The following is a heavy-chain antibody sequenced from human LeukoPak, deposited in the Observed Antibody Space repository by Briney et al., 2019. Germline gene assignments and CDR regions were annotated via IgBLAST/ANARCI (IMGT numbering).Heavy chain of an antibody. V-gene: IGHV4-4*02. CDR3: ARDQVTMISRDVWFDP. J-gene: IGHJ5*02. Sequence: SETLSLTCAVSGGSISSSNWWSWVRQPPGKGLEWIGEIYHSGSTNYNPSLKSRVTILVDKSKNQFSLKLSSVTAADTAVYYCARDQVTMISRDVWFDPWGQGTLVTVSS. CDR1: GGSISSSNW. CDR2: IYHSGST. D-gene: IGHD3-22*01.